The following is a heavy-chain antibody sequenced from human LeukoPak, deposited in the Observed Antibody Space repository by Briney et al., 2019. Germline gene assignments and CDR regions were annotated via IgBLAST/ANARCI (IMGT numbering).Heavy chain of an antibody. D-gene: IGHD1-26*01. Sequence: ASVKVPCKASGYTFTGHYMHWVRQAPGQGLEWMGWINPNNGGTNYQGRVTMTRDTSISTAYMELSRLGSDDTAVYYCARGYALYSGRYIDFDYWGQGTLVTVSS. V-gene: IGHV1-2*02. CDR3: ARGYALYSGRYIDFDY. CDR2: INPNNGGT. CDR1: GYTFTGHY. J-gene: IGHJ4*02.